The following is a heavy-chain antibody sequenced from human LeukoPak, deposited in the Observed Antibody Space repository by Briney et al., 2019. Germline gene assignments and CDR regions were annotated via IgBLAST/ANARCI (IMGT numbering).Heavy chain of an antibody. CDR1: GYTFTAYY. D-gene: IGHD7-27*01. CDR2: MNPDSGGT. Sequence: ASVKVSCKASGYTFTAYYIHWVRQAPGQGLEWMGWMNPDSGGTNYAQRFQGRVTMTRDTSISTVYMELSGLRSDDTAVYYCAIQPWGSGNNWYFDLWGRGTLVTVSS. J-gene: IGHJ2*01. CDR3: AIQPWGSGNNWYFDL. V-gene: IGHV1-2*02.